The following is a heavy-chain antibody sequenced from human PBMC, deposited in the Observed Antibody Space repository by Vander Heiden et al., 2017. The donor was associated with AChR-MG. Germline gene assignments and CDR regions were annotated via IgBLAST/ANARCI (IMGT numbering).Heavy chain of an antibody. V-gene: IGHV4-34*01. CDR2: INHSGST. Sequence: VQLQQWGAGLLKPSETLSLTCAAYGGSFRGFSWSSIRQPPGKRLERIGEINHSGSTNYNPSLKSRVTVSVDTSKNHFSLKLSSVTAADTAVYYCAGDFYDSSGYHSRWGQGTLVTVSP. D-gene: IGHD3-22*01. J-gene: IGHJ4*02. CDR1: GGSFRGFS. CDR3: AGDFYDSSGYHSR.